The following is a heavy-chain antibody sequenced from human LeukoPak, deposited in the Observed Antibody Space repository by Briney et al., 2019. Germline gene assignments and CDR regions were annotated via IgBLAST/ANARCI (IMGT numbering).Heavy chain of an antibody. J-gene: IGHJ6*02. D-gene: IGHD3-9*01. CDR2: LYYSESA. V-gene: IGHV4-39*01. CDR1: GGSIDRSSHY. Sequence: SETLSLTCTVSGGSIDRSSHYWGWIRQAPGKGLEWIVSLYYSESAYYNPSLESRVTVSVDTSKNQFSLKLSSVTAADTAVYYCARHVDGPTYYYFYGLDVWGRGTRSPSP. CDR3: ARHVDGPTYYYFYGLDV.